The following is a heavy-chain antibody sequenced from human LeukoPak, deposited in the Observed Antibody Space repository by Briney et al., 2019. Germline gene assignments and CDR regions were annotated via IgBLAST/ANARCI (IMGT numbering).Heavy chain of an antibody. V-gene: IGHV3-21*01. CDR3: ARDCGDSYGYPTDYYYYYMGV. Sequence: GGSLRLPCAASGFTFSSYSMNWVRQAPGKGLEWVSSISSSSSYIYYADSVKGRFTISRDNAKNSLYLQMNSLRAEDTAVYYCARDCGDSYGYPTDYYYYYMGVWGKGTTVTVSS. CDR1: GFTFSSYS. J-gene: IGHJ6*03. CDR2: ISSSSSYI. D-gene: IGHD5-18*01.